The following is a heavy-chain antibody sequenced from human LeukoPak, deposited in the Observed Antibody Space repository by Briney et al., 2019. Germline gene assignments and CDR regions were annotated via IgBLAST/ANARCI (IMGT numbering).Heavy chain of an antibody. CDR1: GGSISSSSYY. CDR2: IYYSGST. V-gene: IGHV4-39*02. J-gene: IGHJ4*02. D-gene: IGHD2-2*01. CDR3: ARDGDRTSYDY. Sequence: PSETLSLTCTVSGGSISSSSYYWGWIRQPPGKGLEWIGSIYYSGSTYYNPSLKSRVTISVDTSKNQFSLKLSSVTAADTAVYYCARDGDRTSYDYWGQGTLVTVSS.